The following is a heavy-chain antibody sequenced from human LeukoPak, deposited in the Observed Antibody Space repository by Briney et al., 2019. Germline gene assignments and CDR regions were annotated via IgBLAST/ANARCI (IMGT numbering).Heavy chain of an antibody. Sequence: GGSLRLSCAASGFTFSNYDMHWGRQATGKGLEGGSGIGSGGDTYYPGSVKGRFTISRENAKKSLYLQMNSLRAGDTAVYYCARVGLDDPLTAYDYWGQGTLVTVSS. CDR2: IGSGGDT. D-gene: IGHD3-9*01. CDR1: GFTFSNYD. J-gene: IGHJ4*02. V-gene: IGHV3-13*01. CDR3: ARVGLDDPLTAYDY.